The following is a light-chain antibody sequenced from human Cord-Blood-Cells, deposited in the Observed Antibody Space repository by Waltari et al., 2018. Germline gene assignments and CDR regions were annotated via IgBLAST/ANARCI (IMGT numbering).Light chain of an antibody. CDR2: EDN. V-gene: IGLV6-57*01. CDR1: SGPLASTT. Sequence: NFMLTQPHSVSESPGNTVTISCTRSSGPLASTTVQWYQQRPGSSPTTVIYEDNQRPSGVPDRFSGSIDSSSNSASLTSSGLKTEDEADYYWQSYDSSNQVFGGGTKLTVL. J-gene: IGLJ3*02. CDR3: QSYDSSNQV.